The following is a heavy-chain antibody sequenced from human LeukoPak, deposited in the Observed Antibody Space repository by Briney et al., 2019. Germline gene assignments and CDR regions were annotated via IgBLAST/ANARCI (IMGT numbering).Heavy chain of an antibody. CDR1: GYIFTGYY. CDR3: ARGGSLTIFGIVRWFDP. V-gene: IGHV1-2*02. J-gene: IGHJ5*02. CDR2: INPNSGGT. D-gene: IGHD3-3*01. Sequence: ASVKVSCKASGYIFTGYYMHWVRQAPGQGLEWMGWINPNSGGTNYAQKFQGRVTMTRDTSISTAYMELSRLRSDDTAVYYCARGGSLTIFGIVRWFDPWGQGTLVTVSS.